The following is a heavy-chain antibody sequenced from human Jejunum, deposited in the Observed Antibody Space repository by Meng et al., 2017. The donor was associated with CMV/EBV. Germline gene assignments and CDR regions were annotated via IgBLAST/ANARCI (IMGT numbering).Heavy chain of an antibody. CDR3: AKNLLSPSSFFDL. Sequence: SVFTFSNHARGWVRQGTGKGLEWVSSISMYGGSTVYADSVKGRFTISRDKSKDTLSLQMNSLRADDTAVYYCAKNLLSPSSFFDLWGQGTLVTVSS. V-gene: IGHV3-23*01. D-gene: IGHD2-2*01. CDR2: ISMYGGST. CDR1: VFTFSNHA. J-gene: IGHJ4*02.